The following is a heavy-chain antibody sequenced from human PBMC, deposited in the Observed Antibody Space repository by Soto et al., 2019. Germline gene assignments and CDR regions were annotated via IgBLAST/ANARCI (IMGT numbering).Heavy chain of an antibody. J-gene: IGHJ6*03. Sequence: QVQLVQSGAEVKKPGASVTVSCRASGDTFTGYYMHWVRQAPGQGLEWMGWINPNSGVTKYAQNVQGWVTMTRDTSIRTVYMELSRLSSDDTAVYYCARESGGATATLDYYYFYMDVWGTGTTVTVSS. V-gene: IGHV1-2*04. CDR3: ARESGGATATLDYYYFYMDV. D-gene: IGHD5-12*01. CDR2: INPNSGVT. CDR1: GDTFTGYY.